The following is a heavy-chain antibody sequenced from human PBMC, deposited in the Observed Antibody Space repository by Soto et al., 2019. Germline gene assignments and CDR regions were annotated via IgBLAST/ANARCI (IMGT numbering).Heavy chain of an antibody. CDR2: VSGSNTRSYI. CDR1: GFTFGSHS. J-gene: IGHJ4*02. V-gene: IGHV3-21*04. Sequence: GGSLRLSCAASGFTFGSHSMSWVRQAPGKGLEWVASVSGSNTRSYIYYANSVKGRFTISRDNDKNSLYLQMNRLRAEDTATYFCVRSPDWGSYRYTSLFDYWGQGTLVTVSS. D-gene: IGHD3-16*02. CDR3: VRSPDWGSYRYTSLFDY.